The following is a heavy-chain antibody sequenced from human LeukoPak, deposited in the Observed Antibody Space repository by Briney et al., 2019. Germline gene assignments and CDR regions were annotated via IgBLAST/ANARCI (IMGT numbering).Heavy chain of an antibody. D-gene: IGHD3-22*01. J-gene: IGHJ4*02. CDR2: ISAYNGNT. CDR1: GYTFTSYG. Sequence: ASVKVSCKASGYTFTSYGISWVRQAPGQGLEWMEWISAYNGNTNYAQKLQGRVTMTTDTSTSTAYMELRSLRSDDTAVYYCAREPTYYYDSSGQLDYWGQGTLVTVSS. V-gene: IGHV1-18*01. CDR3: AREPTYYYDSSGQLDY.